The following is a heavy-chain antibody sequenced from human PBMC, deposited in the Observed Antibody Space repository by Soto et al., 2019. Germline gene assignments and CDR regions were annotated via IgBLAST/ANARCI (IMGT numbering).Heavy chain of an antibody. CDR3: ARGIYFGSARYYFDY. Sequence: GGSLRLPCAASGFTFKTYYMHWVRQAPGKGPEYVSAISSSGDSTYYADSVKGRFTISRDNSKNTMYLQMGSLRVEDMAFYYCARGIYFGSARYYFDYWGQGALVTVSS. CDR2: ISSSGDST. D-gene: IGHD3-10*01. J-gene: IGHJ4*02. CDR1: GFTFKTYY. V-gene: IGHV3-64*02.